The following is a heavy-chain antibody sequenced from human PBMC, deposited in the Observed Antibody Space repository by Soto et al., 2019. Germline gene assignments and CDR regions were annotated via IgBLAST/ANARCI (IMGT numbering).Heavy chain of an antibody. CDR1: GYKFSSYW. J-gene: IGHJ4*02. CDR3: ARRKWLQNYVEFYFDS. CDR2: IYPGDSNT. D-gene: IGHD5-12*01. Sequence: GESLKISCQGSGYKFSSYWIAWVRQVPGKGLEWMGLIYPGDSNTRYSPSFEGQVTISVDKSISTAYLQWSSLKASDTAMYYCARRKWLQNYVEFYFDSWGQGTLVTVSS. V-gene: IGHV5-51*01.